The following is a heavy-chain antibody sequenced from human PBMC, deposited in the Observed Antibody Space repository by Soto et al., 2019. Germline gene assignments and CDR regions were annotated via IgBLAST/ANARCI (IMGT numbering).Heavy chain of an antibody. CDR2: INPNSGGT. J-gene: IGHJ6*02. V-gene: IGHV1-2*04. Sequence: ASVKVSCKASGYTFTGYYMHWVRQAPGQGLEWMGWINPNSGGTNYAQKFQGWVTMTRDTSISTAYMELSRLRSDDTAVYYCARDKRDTAMGFHLYGMEVWGQGTTVTLSS. D-gene: IGHD5-18*01. CDR3: ARDKRDTAMGFHLYGMEV. CDR1: GYTFTGYY.